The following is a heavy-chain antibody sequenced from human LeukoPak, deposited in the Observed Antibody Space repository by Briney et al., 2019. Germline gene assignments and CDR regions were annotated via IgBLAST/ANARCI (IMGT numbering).Heavy chain of an antibody. V-gene: IGHV3-23*01. Sequence: GGSLRLSCAVSGFTFSSYAXXWVRXAPGKXLEWVSGIGVSGGSTYYADSVKGRFTISRGNSKNTLYLQMNSLRTEDTAVYYCAKAEGYDILTGLDYWGQGTLVTVSS. D-gene: IGHD3-9*01. CDR1: GFTFSSYA. CDR3: AKAEGYDILTGLDY. CDR2: IGVSGGST. J-gene: IGHJ4*02.